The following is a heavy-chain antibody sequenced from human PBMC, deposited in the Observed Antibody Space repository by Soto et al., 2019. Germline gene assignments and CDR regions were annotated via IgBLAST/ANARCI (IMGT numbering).Heavy chain of an antibody. CDR1: EFPFSGFW. Sequence: GGSLRLSCEASEFPFSGFWMSWVRQAPGKGLEWVANINQDGSETYYVDSVKGRFTISRDNPQNSLFLQMTGLRDEDTAVYYCTRARGWDIVVLPGCSDYWGQGTLVTVSS. J-gene: IGHJ4*02. CDR2: INQDGSET. D-gene: IGHD2-2*01. V-gene: IGHV3-7*01. CDR3: TRARGWDIVVLPGCSDY.